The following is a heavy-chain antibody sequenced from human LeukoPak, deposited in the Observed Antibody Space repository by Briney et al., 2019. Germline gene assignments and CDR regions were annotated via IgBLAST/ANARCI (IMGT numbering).Heavy chain of an antibody. D-gene: IGHD4-17*01. CDR1: GFSFSDYY. Sequence: GGSLRLSCAASGFSFSDYYMSWIRQAPGKGLEWVSYMTISGRTIYYADSVKSRFTISRDNAKNSLYLQMNSLRAEDTAVYFCARRHDYGDIWGQGTLVTVSS. J-gene: IGHJ4*02. CDR3: ARRHDYGDI. CDR2: MTISGRTI. V-gene: IGHV3-11*01.